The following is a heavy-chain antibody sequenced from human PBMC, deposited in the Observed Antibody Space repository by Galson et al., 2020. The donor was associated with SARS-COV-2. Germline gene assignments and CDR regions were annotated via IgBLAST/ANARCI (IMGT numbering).Heavy chain of an antibody. V-gene: IGHV3-33*01. J-gene: IGHJ6*02. Sequence: GGSLRLSCAASGFTFSSYGMHWVRQAPGKGLEWVAGIWYDGSNKYYADSVKGRFTISRDNSKNTLYLQMNSLRAEVTAVYYCARSTYYYDSSGYYYPPYYYYYGMDVWGQGTTVTVSS. CDR2: IWYDGSNK. D-gene: IGHD3-22*01. CDR1: GFTFSSYG. CDR3: ARSTYYYDSSGYYYPPYYYYYGMDV.